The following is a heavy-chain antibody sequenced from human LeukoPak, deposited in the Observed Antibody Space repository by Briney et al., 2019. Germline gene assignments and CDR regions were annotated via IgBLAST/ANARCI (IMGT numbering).Heavy chain of an antibody. CDR3: ARGAVAAAGTDY. CDR2: ISSSSSYI. J-gene: IGHJ4*02. V-gene: IGHV3-21*01. Sequence: GGSLRLSCAASGFTFTTAWMSWLRQAPGKGLEWVSSISSSSSYIYYADSVKGRFTISRDNAKNSLYLQMNSLRAEDTAVCYCARGAVAAAGTDYWGQGTLVTVSS. CDR1: GFTFTTAW. D-gene: IGHD6-13*01.